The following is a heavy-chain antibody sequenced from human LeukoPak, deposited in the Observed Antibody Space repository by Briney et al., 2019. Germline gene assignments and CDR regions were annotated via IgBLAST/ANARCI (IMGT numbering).Heavy chain of an antibody. J-gene: IGHJ4*02. CDR2: INHSGST. D-gene: IGHD6-6*01. V-gene: IGHV4-34*01. Sequence: SETLSLTCAVYGGSFSGYYWSWIRQPPGKGLEWIGEINHSGSTNYNPSLKSRVTISVDTSKNQFSLKLSSVTAADTAVYYCARRQQPKSLPVRRLSGFDYWGQGTLVTVSS. CDR3: ARRQQPKSLPVRRLSGFDY. CDR1: GGSFSGYY.